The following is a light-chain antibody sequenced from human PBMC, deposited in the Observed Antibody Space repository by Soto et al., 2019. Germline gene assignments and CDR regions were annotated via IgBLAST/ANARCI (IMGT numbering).Light chain of an antibody. CDR1: NVGSKS. V-gene: IGLV3-21*02. CDR2: DDS. CDR3: QVWDTSSDQGV. Sequence: LTQPPSVSVAPGQTATVTCGGNNVGSKSVHWYQQRPGQAPVLVVYDDSDRPSGIPERFSGSNSGNTATLTISRVEAGDEADYYCQVWDTSSDQGVFGTGTKVTVL. J-gene: IGLJ1*01.